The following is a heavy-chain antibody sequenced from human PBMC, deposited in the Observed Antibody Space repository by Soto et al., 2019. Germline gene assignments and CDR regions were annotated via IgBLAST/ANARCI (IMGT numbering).Heavy chain of an antibody. CDR2: ISSSNGNT. CDR3: GGEYCTSSGCNGSDC. CDR1: GYTISSFG. J-gene: IGHJ4*02. D-gene: IGHD2-2*01. Sequence: GASVKVSCKASGYTISSFGISWVRQAPGQGLEWMGWISSSNGNTKYGQNLQGRVTMTRETSTSTAYMELRSLRSDATALYYGGGEYCTSSGCNGSDCWRQGTLVIVSS. V-gene: IGHV1-18*01.